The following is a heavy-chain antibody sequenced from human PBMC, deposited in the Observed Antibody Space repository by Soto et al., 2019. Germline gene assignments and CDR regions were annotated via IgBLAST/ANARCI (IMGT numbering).Heavy chain of an antibody. CDR2: INHSGST. CDR3: ARGISFWEQWLTHYYYYYMDV. CDR1: GGSFSGYY. D-gene: IGHD6-19*01. Sequence: SETLSLTCAVYGGSFSGYYWSWIRQPPGKGLEWIGEINHSGSTNYNPSLKSRVTISVDTSKNQFSLKLSSVTAADTAVYYCARGISFWEQWLTHYYYYYMDVWGKGTTVTVSS. J-gene: IGHJ6*03. V-gene: IGHV4-34*01.